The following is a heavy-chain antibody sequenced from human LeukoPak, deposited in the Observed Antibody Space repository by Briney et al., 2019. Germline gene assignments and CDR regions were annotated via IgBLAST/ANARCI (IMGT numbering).Heavy chain of an antibody. CDR1: GGSISSGHYY. V-gene: IGHV4-31*03. CDR2: IYYSGIA. Sequence: SETLSLTCTVSGGSISSGHYYWSWMRQHPGKGLEWIGYIYYSGIAYYNPSLKSRVTISLDTSKNQFSLNVTSVTAADTAVYYCARDRSSGYQKKYFYAMDVWGQGTTVTVSS. D-gene: IGHD3-22*01. CDR3: ARDRSSGYQKKYFYAMDV. J-gene: IGHJ6*02.